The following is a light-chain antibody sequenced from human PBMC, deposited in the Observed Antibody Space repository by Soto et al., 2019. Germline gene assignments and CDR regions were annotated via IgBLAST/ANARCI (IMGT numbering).Light chain of an antibody. J-gene: IGKJ1*01. V-gene: IGKV3-11*01. Sequence: EIVLTQSPAILSLSPGERATLSCRASQSVGRYLVWYQQKPGQAPSLLIYDASNRATGIPARFSGSGSGTDFPLTISSLESEDFAFYYCQHRNNWPWTLGQGTRVEIK. CDR1: QSVGRY. CDR3: QHRNNWPWT. CDR2: DAS.